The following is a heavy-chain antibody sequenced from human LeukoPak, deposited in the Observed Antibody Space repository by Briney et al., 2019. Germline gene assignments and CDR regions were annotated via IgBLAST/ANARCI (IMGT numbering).Heavy chain of an antibody. D-gene: IGHD6-19*01. CDR3: ASIGYSSGWYPLNRKYFDY. CDR2: ISSSSSYI. J-gene: IGHJ4*02. CDR1: GFTFSSYS. Sequence: GGTLRLSCAASGFTFSSYSMNWVRQAPGKGLEWVSSISSSSSYIYYADSVKGRFTISRDNAKNSLYLQMNSLRAEDTAVYYCASIGYSSGWYPLNRKYFDYWGQGTLVTVSS. V-gene: IGHV3-21*01.